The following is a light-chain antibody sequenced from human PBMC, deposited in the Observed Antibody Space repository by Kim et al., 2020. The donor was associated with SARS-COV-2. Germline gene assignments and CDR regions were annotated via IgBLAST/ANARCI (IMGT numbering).Light chain of an antibody. J-gene: IGKJ1*01. V-gene: IGKV1-NL1*01. CDR3: QQYSGTLGT. Sequence: ASLGDRVTITCRASQDIRSSLAWYQQKPGKAPTLLIYSASSLASGVPSRFSGSESETEYTLTITSLQPEDFATYYCQQYSGTLGTFGQGTKVDIK. CDR2: SAS. CDR1: QDIRSS.